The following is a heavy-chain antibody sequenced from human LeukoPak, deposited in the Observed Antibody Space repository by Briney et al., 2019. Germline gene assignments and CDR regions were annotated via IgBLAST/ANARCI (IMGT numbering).Heavy chain of an antibody. J-gene: IGHJ4*02. V-gene: IGHV1-46*01. Sequence: ASVKVSRKASGYTFTSYYMHWVRQAPGQGLEWMGIINPSGGSTSYAQKFQGRATMTRDTSTSTVYMELSSLRSEDTAVYYCARAGIAAAGPDYWGQGTLVTVSS. CDR1: GYTFTSYY. CDR2: INPSGGST. CDR3: ARAGIAAAGPDY. D-gene: IGHD6-13*01.